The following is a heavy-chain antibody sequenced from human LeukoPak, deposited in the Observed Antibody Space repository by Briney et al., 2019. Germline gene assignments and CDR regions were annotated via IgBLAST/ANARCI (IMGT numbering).Heavy chain of an antibody. Sequence: GGSLRLSCAVSGFSLTNFAMSWVRQAPGKGLEWVSLIIGSSGDTFYADSVKGRFTISRDNSKNRLYLQMNSLRAEDTALYYCAKGAYDYIEMGYFDYWGQGTLVTVSS. J-gene: IGHJ4*02. D-gene: IGHD5-12*01. V-gene: IGHV3-23*01. CDR1: GFSLTNFA. CDR2: IIGSSGDT. CDR3: AKGAYDYIEMGYFDY.